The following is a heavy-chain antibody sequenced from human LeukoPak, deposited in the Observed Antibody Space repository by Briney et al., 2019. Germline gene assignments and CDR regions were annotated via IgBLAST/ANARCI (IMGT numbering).Heavy chain of an antibody. CDR1: GYTLTGYY. CDR2: INPNCGGT. J-gene: IGHJ6*04. CDR3: ARGGYYRSGSYYTNRYYYYGMDV. V-gene: IGHV1-2*04. D-gene: IGHD3-10*01. Sequence: GASVKVSCKASGYTLTGYYMHWVRQARGQGLEWMGWINPNCGGTNYAQKFQGWVTMTRDTSISTAYMELSRLRSDDTAVYYCARGGYYRSGSYYTNRYYYYGMDVWGKGTTVTVSS.